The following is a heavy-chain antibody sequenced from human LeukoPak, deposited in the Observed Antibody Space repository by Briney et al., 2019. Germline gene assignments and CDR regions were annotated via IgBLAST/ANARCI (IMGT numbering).Heavy chain of an antibody. CDR2: ISGDGGNT. CDR3: AKVRYRGSYFEY. D-gene: IGHD1-26*01. CDR1: GFTFDNYA. V-gene: IGHV3-43*02. J-gene: IGHJ4*02. Sequence: GGSLRLSCAASGFTFDNYAMHWVRQAPGKGPEWVSLISGDGGNTYYADSVKGRFTISRDNSKNSLYLQMNSLRTEDTALYYCAKVRYRGSYFEYWGQGILVTVSS.